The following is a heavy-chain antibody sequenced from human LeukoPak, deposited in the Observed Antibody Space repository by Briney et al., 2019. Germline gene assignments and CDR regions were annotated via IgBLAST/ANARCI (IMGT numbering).Heavy chain of an antibody. V-gene: IGHV3-30-3*01. D-gene: IGHD3-3*01. CDR2: ISYDGSNK. CDR3: ARDTRIGVVIMGFDP. CDR1: GFTFSSYA. J-gene: IGHJ5*02. Sequence: SGGSLTLSCAVSGFTFSSYAMHWVRQAPGKGLEWVAVISYDGSNKYYADPVKGRFTISRDNSNNTLYLQINSLRAEDAAVYYCARDTRIGVVIMGFDPWGQGTLVTVSS.